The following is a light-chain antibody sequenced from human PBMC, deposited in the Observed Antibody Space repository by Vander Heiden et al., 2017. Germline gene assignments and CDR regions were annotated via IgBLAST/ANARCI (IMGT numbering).Light chain of an antibody. CDR3: KQALQTPQT. CDR1: QSLLHSNGYNY. CDR2: LGS. J-gene: IGKJ1*01. V-gene: IGKV2-28*01. Sequence: EMVMTQSTLSLPVTPGEPASISCRSSQSLLHSNGYNYLDWYLQKPGQSPQLLIYLGSNRASGVPDRFSGGGSGTDFTLKISRVEAEDVGVYYCKQALQTPQTFGQGTKVEIK.